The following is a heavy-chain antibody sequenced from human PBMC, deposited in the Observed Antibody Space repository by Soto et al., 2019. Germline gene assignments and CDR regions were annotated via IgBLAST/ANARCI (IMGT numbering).Heavy chain of an antibody. CDR1: GFTFSSYW. CDR3: ARVGWVTTLDY. V-gene: IGHV3-7*01. CDR2: IKQDGSEK. D-gene: IGHD4-17*01. J-gene: IGHJ4*02. Sequence: EVQLVESGGGLVQPGGSLRLSCAACGFTFSSYWMSWVRQAPGKGLEWVANIKQDGSEKYYVDSVKGRFTISRDNAKNSLYLQMNSLRAEDTAVYYCARVGWVTTLDYWGQGTLVTVSS.